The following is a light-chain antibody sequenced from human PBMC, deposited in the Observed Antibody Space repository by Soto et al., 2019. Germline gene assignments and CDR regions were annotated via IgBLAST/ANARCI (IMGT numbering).Light chain of an antibody. V-gene: IGLV3-21*02. CDR3: QVWDSSSDHLWV. Sequence: SYELTQPPSVSVAPGQTARITCGGNNIGSKSVHWYQQKPGQAPVLVVYDDSDRPSGTPERFSGSNSGNTATLTISRVEVGDEADYYCQVWDSSSDHLWVFGGGTKLTVL. J-gene: IGLJ3*02. CDR2: DDS. CDR1: NIGSKS.